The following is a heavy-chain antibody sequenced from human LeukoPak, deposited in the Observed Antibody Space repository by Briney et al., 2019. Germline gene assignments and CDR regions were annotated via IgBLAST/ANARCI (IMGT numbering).Heavy chain of an antibody. CDR2: IYYSGST. V-gene: IGHV4-59*01. J-gene: IGHJ4*02. CDR3: ARGLTVGTVTYFDY. Sequence: SETLSLTCTVSGGSISSYYWSWIRQPPGKGLEWIGYIYYSGSTNYNPSLKSRVTISVDTSKNQFSLKLSSVTAADTAAYYCARGLTVGTVTYFDYWGQGTLVTVSS. D-gene: IGHD4-23*01. CDR1: GGSISSYY.